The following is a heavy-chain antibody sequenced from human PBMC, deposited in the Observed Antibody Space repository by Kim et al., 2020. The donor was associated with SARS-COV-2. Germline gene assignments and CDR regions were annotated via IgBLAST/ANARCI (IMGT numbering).Heavy chain of an antibody. J-gene: IGHJ2*01. Sequence: GGSLRLSCAASGFTFSDHYMDWVRQAPGKGLEWVGRIRTKAKSYTTEYAASVKGRFTVSRDDSRNSLYVQMQSLGTDDTAVYYCARGAIGWWYFDLWGRGTLVTVSS. CDR2: IRTKAKSYTT. CDR1: GFTFSDHY. CDR3: ARGAIGWWYFDL. D-gene: IGHD2-15*01. V-gene: IGHV3-72*01.